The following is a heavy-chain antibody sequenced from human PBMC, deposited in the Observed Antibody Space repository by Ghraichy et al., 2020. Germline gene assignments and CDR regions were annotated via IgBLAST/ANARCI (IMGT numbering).Heavy chain of an antibody. CDR2: INHSGST. D-gene: IGHD2-15*01. CDR1: GGSFSGYY. CDR3: ARDCSGGSCYSEDFQH. Sequence: SETLSLTCAVYGGSFSGYYWSWIRQPPGKGLEWIGEINHSGSTNYNPSLKSRVTISVDTSKNQFSLKLSSVTAADTAVYYCARDCSGGSCYSEDFQHWGQGTLVTVSS. V-gene: IGHV4-34*01. J-gene: IGHJ1*01.